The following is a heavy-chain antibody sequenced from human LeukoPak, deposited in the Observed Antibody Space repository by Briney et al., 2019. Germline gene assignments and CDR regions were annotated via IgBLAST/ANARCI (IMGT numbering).Heavy chain of an antibody. J-gene: IGHJ4*02. CDR1: GGSFSGYY. CDR3: ARGRGGWYVGVDY. V-gene: IGHV4-34*01. D-gene: IGHD6-19*01. Sequence: SETLSLTCAVYGGSFSGYYWSWIRQPPGKGLEWIGEINHSGSTNYNPSLKSRVTISVDTSKSQFSLKLSSVTAADTAVYYCARGRGGWYVGVDYWGQGTLVTVSS. CDR2: INHSGST.